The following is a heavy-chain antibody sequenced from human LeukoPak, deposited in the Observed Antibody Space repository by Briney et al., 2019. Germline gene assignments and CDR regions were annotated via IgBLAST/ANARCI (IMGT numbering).Heavy chain of an antibody. Sequence: PGESLRLSCAASGFTFSSCSMRWVRQAAGKGLEWVSCIGGSGGGTYYADSVKGLFTISRNNSKNTLHLQMNSLRAEDTAVYYCAKDTPGTALWTFDIWGQGTMVTVSS. D-gene: IGHD1-1*01. CDR2: IGGSGGGT. CDR3: AKDTPGTALWTFDI. V-gene: IGHV3-23*01. CDR1: GFTFSSCS. J-gene: IGHJ3*02.